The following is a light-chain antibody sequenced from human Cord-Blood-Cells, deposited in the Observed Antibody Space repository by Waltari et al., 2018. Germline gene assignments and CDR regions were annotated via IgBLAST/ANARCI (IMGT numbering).Light chain of an antibody. CDR3: CSYAGSNVV. Sequence: QSALTQPASVSGSPGQSITIPCTGTSSDVGSYNLFSWYQQHPGKAPKLMIYEGSKRPSGVSNRFSGSKSGNTASLTISGLQAEDEADYYCCSYAGSNVVFGGGTKLTVL. J-gene: IGLJ2*01. CDR1: SSDVGSYNL. CDR2: EGS. V-gene: IGLV2-23*01.